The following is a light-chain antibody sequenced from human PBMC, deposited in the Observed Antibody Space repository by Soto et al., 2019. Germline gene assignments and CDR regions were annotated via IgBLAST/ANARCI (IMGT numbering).Light chain of an antibody. V-gene: IGKV3-20*01. CDR1: QRVIDSY. CDR2: AAS. Sequence: EIVLTQSPGILSLSPVERANLSFSSSQRVIDSYLAWYQQKLGQAPRLLIYAASTRAPGVPDRFSGSGSGTDFTLTISRLEPEDFAVYHCQQYNSSPRTCGGGTKGDIK. CDR3: QQYNSSPRT. J-gene: IGKJ4*01.